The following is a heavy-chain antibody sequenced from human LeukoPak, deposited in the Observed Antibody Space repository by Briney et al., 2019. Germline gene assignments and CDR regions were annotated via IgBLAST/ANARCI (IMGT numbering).Heavy chain of an antibody. CDR2: ISYDGSNK. CDR1: GFTFSSHA. J-gene: IGHJ4*02. V-gene: IGHV3-30-3*01. CDR3: ARDNNGDFYYFDY. D-gene: IGHD4-17*01. Sequence: PGGSLRLSCAASGFTFSSHAMHWVRQAPGKGLEWVAVISYDGSNKYYADSVKGRFTISRDNSKNTLYLQMNSLRAEDTAVYYCARDNNGDFYYFDYWGQGTLVTVSS.